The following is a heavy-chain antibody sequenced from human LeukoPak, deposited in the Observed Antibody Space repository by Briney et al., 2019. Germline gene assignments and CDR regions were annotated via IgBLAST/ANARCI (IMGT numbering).Heavy chain of an antibody. CDR3: ARGPGGSGSYELAAFHYYGMDV. V-gene: IGHV4-34*01. CDR2: INHSGST. CDR1: GGSFSGYY. Sequence: PSETLSLTCAVYGGSFSGYYWSWIRQPPGKGLEWIGEINHSGSTNYNPSLKSRVTISVDTSKNQFSLKLSSVTAADTAVYYCARGPGGSGSYELAAFHYYGMDVWGQGTTVTVSS. D-gene: IGHD3-10*01. J-gene: IGHJ6*02.